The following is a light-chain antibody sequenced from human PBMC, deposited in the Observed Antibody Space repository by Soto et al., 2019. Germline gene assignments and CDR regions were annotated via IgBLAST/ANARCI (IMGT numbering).Light chain of an antibody. CDR1: QTISSW. CDR2: KAS. V-gene: IGKV1-5*03. Sequence: DIQMTPSPSSLSASVVDRVTIPCRASQTISSWLAWYQQKPGKAPKLLIYKASTLKSGVPSRFSGSGSGTEFTLTISSLQPDDFATYYCQHYNSYSEAFGQGTKVDIK. J-gene: IGKJ1*01. CDR3: QHYNSYSEA.